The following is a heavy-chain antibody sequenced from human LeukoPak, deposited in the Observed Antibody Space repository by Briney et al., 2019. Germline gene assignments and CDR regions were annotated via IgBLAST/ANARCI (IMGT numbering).Heavy chain of an antibody. CDR3: ARDSAP. Sequence: GESLKISCKGSGYSFTSYWMHWVRQAPGKGLVWVSRINSDGSSTSYADSVKGRFTISRDNAKNTLYLQMNSLRAEDTAVYYCARDSAPWGQGTLVTVSS. CDR1: GYSFTSYW. V-gene: IGHV3-74*01. J-gene: IGHJ5*02. CDR2: INSDGSST.